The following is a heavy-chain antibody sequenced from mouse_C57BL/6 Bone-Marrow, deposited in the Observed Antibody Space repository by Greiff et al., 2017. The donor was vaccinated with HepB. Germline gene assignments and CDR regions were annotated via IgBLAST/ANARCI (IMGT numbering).Heavy chain of an antibody. CDR1: GFNIKDYY. J-gene: IGHJ3*01. D-gene: IGHD2-1*01. V-gene: IGHV14-1*01. CDR2: IDPEDGDT. CDR3: TTWKGNYAHFAY. Sequence: VQLQQSGAELVRPGASVKLSCTASGFNIKDYYMHWVKQRPEQGLEWIGRIDPEDGDTEYAPKFQGKATMTADTSSNTAYLQLSSLTSEDTAVYYCTTWKGNYAHFAYWGQGTLVTVSA.